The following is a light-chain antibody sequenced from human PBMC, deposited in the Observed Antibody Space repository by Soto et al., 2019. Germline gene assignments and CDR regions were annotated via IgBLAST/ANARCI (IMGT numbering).Light chain of an antibody. Sequence: DIVMTQSPDSMAVSLGERATINGKSSQSILYSPNNKNYLAWYQQKPGQPPKLLIYWASTRESGIPDRFSGSGSGTDFTLTISSLKDEDVAVYNCQQDYDVPQYVGQGIKVEI. CDR2: WAS. CDR3: QQDYDVPQY. V-gene: IGKV4-1*01. J-gene: IGKJ1*01. CDR1: QSILYSPNNKNY.